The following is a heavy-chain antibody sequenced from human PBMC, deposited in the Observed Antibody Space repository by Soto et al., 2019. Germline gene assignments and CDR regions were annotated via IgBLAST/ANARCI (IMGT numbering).Heavy chain of an antibody. J-gene: IGHJ4*02. CDR3: AKYSPYYGSGSYYLDY. CDR2: INPNSGGT. V-gene: IGHV1-2*02. CDR1: GYTFTGYY. D-gene: IGHD3-10*01. Sequence: GASVKVSCKASGYTFTGYYMHWVRQAPGQGLEWMGWINPNSGGTNYAQKFQGRVTMTRDTSISTAYMELSRLRSDDTAVYYCAKYSPYYGSGSYYLDYWGQGTLVTVSS.